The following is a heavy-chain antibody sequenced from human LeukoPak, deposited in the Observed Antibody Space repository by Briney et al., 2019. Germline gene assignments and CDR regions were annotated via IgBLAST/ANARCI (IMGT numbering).Heavy chain of an antibody. D-gene: IGHD3-22*01. J-gene: IGHJ4*02. CDR1: GGSISSYY. CDR3: ARDEAGSGYVDY. V-gene: IGHV4-4*07. CDR2: VYISGTT. Sequence: PSETLSLTCTVAGGSISSYYWSWLRQPAGKGLEWIGRVYISGTTNYNPSLKSRITMSLDTSKNQLSLKLSSATAADTAVYYCARDEAGSGYVDYWGQGTLVTVSS.